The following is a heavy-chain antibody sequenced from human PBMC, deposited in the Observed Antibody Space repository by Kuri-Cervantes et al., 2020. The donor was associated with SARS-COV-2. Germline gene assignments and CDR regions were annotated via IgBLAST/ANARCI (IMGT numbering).Heavy chain of an antibody. CDR1: GGTFSSYA. D-gene: IGHD4-23*01. CDR3: ARSHTLYGGNSSPWDY. V-gene: IGHV1-69*13. Sequence: SVKVSCKASGGTFSSYAISWVRQAPGQGLEWVGGIIPILGTANYAQKFQGRVTITADESTSTAYMELRGLRSFDTAVYYCARSHTLYGGNSSPWDYWGQGTLVTVSS. CDR2: IIPILGTA. J-gene: IGHJ4*02.